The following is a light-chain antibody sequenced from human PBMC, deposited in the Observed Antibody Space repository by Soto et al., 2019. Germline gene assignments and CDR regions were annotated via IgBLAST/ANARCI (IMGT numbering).Light chain of an antibody. CDR2: DAS. Sequence: DIQLSLYPSTLSASVDDRVTITCLASQSISSWLAWYQQKPGKAPKLLIYDASTLESGVPSRFSGSGSGTEFTLTITSLQPDDFATYYCQQYHVYSPWTVGQGTKVAIK. CDR1: QSISSW. V-gene: IGKV1-5*01. J-gene: IGKJ1*01. CDR3: QQYHVYSPWT.